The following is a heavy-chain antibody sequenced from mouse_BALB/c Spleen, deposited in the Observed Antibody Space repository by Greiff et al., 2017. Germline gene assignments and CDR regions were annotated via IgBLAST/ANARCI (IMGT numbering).Heavy chain of an antibody. V-gene: IGHV1-7*01. J-gene: IGHJ3*01. Sequence: QVQLKESGAELAKPGASVKMSCKASGYTFTSYWMHWVKQRPGQGLEWIGYINPSTGYTEYNQKFKDKATLTADKSSSTAYMQLSSLTSEDSAVYYCARSYYGNFNLFAYWGQGTLVTVSA. CDR1: GYTFTSYW. D-gene: IGHD2-10*01. CDR3: ARSYYGNFNLFAY. CDR2: INPSTGYT.